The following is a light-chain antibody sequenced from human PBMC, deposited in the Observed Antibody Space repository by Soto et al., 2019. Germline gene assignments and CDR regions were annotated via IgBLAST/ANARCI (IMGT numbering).Light chain of an antibody. J-gene: IGKJ3*01. CDR3: QQFNGYPLT. CDR1: QGISSY. CDR2: AAS. Sequence: AIRMTQSPSSFSASTGDRVTITCRASQGISSYLAWYQQKPGKAPKLLIYAASTLQSGVPSRFSGSGSGTDFTLTISCLQSEDFATYYCQQFNGYPLTFGPGTKVDIK. V-gene: IGKV1-8*01.